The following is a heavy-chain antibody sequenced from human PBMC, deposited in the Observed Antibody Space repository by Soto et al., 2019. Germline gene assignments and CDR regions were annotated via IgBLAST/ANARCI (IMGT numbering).Heavy chain of an antibody. CDR1: GFTFSNAW. CDR3: TPVRYSSSWYRWFDP. Sequence: PGGSLRLSCAASGFTFSNAWMSWVRQAPGKGLEWVGRIKSKTDGGTTDYAAPVKGRFTISRDDSKNTLYLQMNSLKTEDTAVYYCTPVRYSSSWYRWFDPWGQGTLVTVSS. D-gene: IGHD6-13*01. J-gene: IGHJ5*02. CDR2: IKSKTDGGTT. V-gene: IGHV3-15*01.